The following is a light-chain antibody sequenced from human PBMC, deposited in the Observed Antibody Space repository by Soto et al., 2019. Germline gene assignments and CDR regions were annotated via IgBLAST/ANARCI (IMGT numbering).Light chain of an antibody. CDR1: QGISSY. V-gene: IGKV1-9*01. CDR3: QHLNSYPFT. Sequence: DIQLTQSPSFLSASVGDRVTITCRASQGISSYLAWYQQKPGKATKLLIYAASTLQRGVPSRFSGSGSGTEFTLTISSLQPEDFATYYCQHLNSYPFTFAGGPKVAIK. J-gene: IGKJ4*01. CDR2: AAS.